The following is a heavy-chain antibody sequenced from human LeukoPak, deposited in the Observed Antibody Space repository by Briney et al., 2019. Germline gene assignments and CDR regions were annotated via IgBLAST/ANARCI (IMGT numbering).Heavy chain of an antibody. Sequence: GGSLRLSCVASGFTFNTYAMSWVRQAPGKGLEWVSVISGSDGSGDVTYYIDSVKGRFTISRDNAKNSLYLQMNSLRAEDTAVYYCARAFFGYSSGSIDYWGQGTLVTVSS. J-gene: IGHJ4*02. D-gene: IGHD6-19*01. CDR1: GFTFNTYA. V-gene: IGHV3-23*01. CDR3: ARAFFGYSSGSIDY. CDR2: ISGSDGSGDVT.